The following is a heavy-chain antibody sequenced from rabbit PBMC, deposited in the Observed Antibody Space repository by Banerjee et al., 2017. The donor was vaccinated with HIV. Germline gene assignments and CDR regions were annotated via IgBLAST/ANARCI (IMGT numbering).Heavy chain of an antibody. Sequence: QSLEESGGGLVQPEGSLALTCKASGFTISSTYYMCWVRQAPGKGLEWIGCIYAGSDDITYYASWAKGRFSISKTSSTTVPLQMTSLTAAYTATYFCARGGSSAGYFLYCFDLWGQGTLVTVS. CDR2: IYAGSDDIT. V-gene: IGHV1S40*01. J-gene: IGHJ4*01. CDR3: ARGGSSAGYFLYCFDL. CDR1: GFTISSTYY. D-gene: IGHD1-1*01.